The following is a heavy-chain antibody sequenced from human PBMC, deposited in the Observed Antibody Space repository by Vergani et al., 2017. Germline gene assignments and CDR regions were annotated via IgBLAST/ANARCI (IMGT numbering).Heavy chain of an antibody. CDR1: GYTFTSYG. CDR3: ARNYDMLTGLLPYYYYYGMDV. CDR2: ISAYNGNP. Sequence: QVQLVQSGAEVKKPGASVKVSCKASGYTFTSYGISWVRQAPGQGLEWMGWISAYNGNPNYAQKLQGRVTMTTDTSTSTAYMELRSLRSDDTAVYYCARNYDMLTGLLPYYYYYGMDVWGQGTTVTVSS. V-gene: IGHV1-18*01. D-gene: IGHD3-9*01. J-gene: IGHJ6*02.